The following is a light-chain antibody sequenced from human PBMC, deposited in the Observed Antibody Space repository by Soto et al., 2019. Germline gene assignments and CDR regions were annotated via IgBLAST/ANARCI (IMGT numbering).Light chain of an antibody. Sequence: DIQMTQSPAFVSASVGDRVTITCRASRGIASWLGWYQHKPGRAPNLLIYDASRLQSGVPSRFSGSGSGTDFTLTINSLQPEDSATYYCQQANSFPLSFGGGTKVDI. CDR3: QQANSFPLS. V-gene: IGKV1-12*01. CDR1: RGIASW. J-gene: IGKJ4*01. CDR2: DAS.